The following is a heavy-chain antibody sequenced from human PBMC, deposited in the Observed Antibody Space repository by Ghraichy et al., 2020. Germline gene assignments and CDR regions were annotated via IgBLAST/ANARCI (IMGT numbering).Heavy chain of an antibody. J-gene: IGHJ4*02. Sequence: GSLRLSCAASGFTFSSYSMNWVRQAPGKGLEWVSSISSSSSYIYYADSVKGRFTISRDKAKNSLYLQMNSLRAEDTAVYYCARENILTGYYNVPNFDYWGQGTLVTVSS. D-gene: IGHD3-9*01. V-gene: IGHV3-21*01. CDR3: ARENILTGYYNVPNFDY. CDR2: ISSSSSYI. CDR1: GFTFSSYS.